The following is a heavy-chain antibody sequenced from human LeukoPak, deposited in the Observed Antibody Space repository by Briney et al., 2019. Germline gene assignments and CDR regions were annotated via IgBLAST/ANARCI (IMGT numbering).Heavy chain of an antibody. CDR2: ISNEGRVQ. CDR3: AKAPYCPNDVCRYFDY. J-gene: IGHJ4*02. CDR1: GFTFSDYG. D-gene: IGHD2-8*01. V-gene: IGHV3-30*18. Sequence: GRSLRLSCAASGFTFSDYGMHWVRQAPGKGLEWVTVISNEGRVQYYADSVKGRFTISRDNSENTVSLQMSSLRAEDTAVYYCAKAPYCPNDVCRYFDYWGQGILVTVSS.